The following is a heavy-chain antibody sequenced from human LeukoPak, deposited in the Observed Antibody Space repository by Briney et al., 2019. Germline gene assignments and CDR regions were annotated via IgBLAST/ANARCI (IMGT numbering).Heavy chain of an antibody. J-gene: IGHJ4*02. CDR3: ARDAISTEYYYDSSGHFDY. CDR2: ISGSGGST. D-gene: IGHD3-22*01. V-gene: IGHV3-23*01. Sequence: GGSLRLSCAASGFTFSSYAMSWVRQAPGKGLEWVSAISGSGGSTYYADSVKGRFTISRDNSKNTLYLQMNSLRAEDTAVYYCARDAISTEYYYDSSGHFDYWGQGTLVTVSS. CDR1: GFTFSSYA.